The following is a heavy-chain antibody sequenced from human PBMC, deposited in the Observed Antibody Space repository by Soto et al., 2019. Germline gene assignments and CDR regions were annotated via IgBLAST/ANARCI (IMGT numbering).Heavy chain of an antibody. CDR3: ARDQRGYSSFYYYGMDV. CDR2: INSDGSST. CDR1: GFTFSSYW. D-gene: IGHD5-18*01. J-gene: IGHJ6*02. V-gene: IGHV3-74*01. Sequence: PGGSLRLSCAASGFTFSSYWMHWVRQAPGKGLVWVSRINSDGSSTSYADSVKGRFTISRDNAKNTLYLQMNSLRAEDTAVYYCARDQRGYSSFYYYGMDVWGQGTTVTVSS.